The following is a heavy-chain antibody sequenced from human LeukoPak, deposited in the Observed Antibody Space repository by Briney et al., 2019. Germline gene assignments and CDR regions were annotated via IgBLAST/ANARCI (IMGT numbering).Heavy chain of an antibody. V-gene: IGHV4-59*01. CDR2: IYYSGTT. CDR1: GGSISSFN. CDR3: ARAFSNFDL. Sequence: PSETLSLTCTVSGGSISSFNWSWIRKPPGKGLEWIGNIYYSGTTNYNPSLNSRITMSLDTSKSQFSLKLSSVTAADMAVYYCARAFSNFDLWGQGTLVTVSS. J-gene: IGHJ4*02.